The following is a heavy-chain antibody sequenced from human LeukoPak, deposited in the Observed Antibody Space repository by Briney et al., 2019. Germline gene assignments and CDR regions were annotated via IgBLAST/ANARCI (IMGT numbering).Heavy chain of an antibody. CDR1: GFTFSSYW. Sequence: PGGSLRLSCAAPGFTFSSYWMSWVRQAPGKGLEWGANIKQEGSKKYYVASGKGRFTISRDNAKNSLYLQMNSLRAEDTAVYYCARYSSSDPTHDYWGKGTLVTVSS. D-gene: IGHD6-6*01. CDR2: IKQEGSKK. CDR3: ARYSSSDPTHDY. V-gene: IGHV3-7*01. J-gene: IGHJ4*02.